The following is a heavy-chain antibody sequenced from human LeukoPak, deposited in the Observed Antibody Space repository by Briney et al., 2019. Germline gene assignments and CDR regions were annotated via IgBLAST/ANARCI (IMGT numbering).Heavy chain of an antibody. CDR2: ISFDGSNK. CDR1: GFTFSNYA. Sequence: SGGSLRLSCAASGFTFSNYAMHWVRQAPGKGREWVSIISFDGSNKYYADSVKGRFTISRGNSKNTLYLQMNSLRAEDTAVYYCAKDRVVYNWNYAYYFDDWGQGTLVTVSS. V-gene: IGHV3-30*18. J-gene: IGHJ4*02. D-gene: IGHD1-7*01. CDR3: AKDRVVYNWNYAYYFDD.